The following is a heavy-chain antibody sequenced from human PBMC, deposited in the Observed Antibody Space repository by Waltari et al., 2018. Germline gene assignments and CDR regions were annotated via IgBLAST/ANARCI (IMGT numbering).Heavy chain of an antibody. Sequence: EVQLVESGGGLVQPGGSLRLSCAASGFTFSSYSMNWVRQAPGKGMEWVSYISGSSSTIYYADSVKGRFTISRDNAKNSLYLQMNSLRAEDTAVYYCARVSHYDSSGAGWGQGTMVTVSS. J-gene: IGHJ3*01. CDR3: ARVSHYDSSGAG. D-gene: IGHD3-22*01. CDR1: GFTFSSYS. V-gene: IGHV3-48*01. CDR2: ISGSSSTI.